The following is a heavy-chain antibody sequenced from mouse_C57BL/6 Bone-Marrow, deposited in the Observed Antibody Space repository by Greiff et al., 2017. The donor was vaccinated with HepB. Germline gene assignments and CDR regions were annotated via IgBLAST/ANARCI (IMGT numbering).Heavy chain of an antibody. CDR1: GYTFTSYW. J-gene: IGHJ3*01. Sequence: VQLQQPGAELVKPGASVKLSCKASGYTFTSYWMHWVKQRPGQGLEWIGMIHPNSGSTNYNEKFKSKATLTVDKSSSTAYMQLSSLTSEDSAVYYCANRGSYDGRGFAYWGQGTLVTVSA. CDR3: ANRGSYDGRGFAY. V-gene: IGHV1-64*01. CDR2: IHPNSGST. D-gene: IGHD2-3*01.